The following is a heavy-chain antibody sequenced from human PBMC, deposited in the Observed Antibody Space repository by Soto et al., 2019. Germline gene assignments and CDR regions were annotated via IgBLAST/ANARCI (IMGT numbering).Heavy chain of an antibody. D-gene: IGHD2-2*03. J-gene: IGHJ4*02. CDR3: ATGYCRSDNCHFTH. CDR1: GFNFHTYT. Sequence: DVQLVESGGGLVKPGGSLRLSCAASGFNFHTYTMTWVRQAPGKGLEWVSYISATSETIFYADSVKGRFTISRDNAKNSLYLQLNSLRDEETAVYYCATGYCRSDNCHFTHWGQGTLVTVSS. V-gene: IGHV3-48*02. CDR2: ISATSETI.